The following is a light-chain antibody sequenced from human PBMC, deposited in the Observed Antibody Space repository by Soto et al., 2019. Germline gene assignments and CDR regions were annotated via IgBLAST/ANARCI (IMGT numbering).Light chain of an antibody. CDR1: SSDVGSYNL. CDR3: SSCAGTSSYV. CDR2: EDN. Sequence: QSALTQPASVSGSPGQSITISCTGTSSDVGSYNLVSWYQHHPGKAPKLIIYEDNKRPSGVSNHFSGSKSGNTASLTISGLQAEDEADFYCSSCAGTSSYVFGAGTKVTVL. J-gene: IGLJ1*01. V-gene: IGLV2-23*01.